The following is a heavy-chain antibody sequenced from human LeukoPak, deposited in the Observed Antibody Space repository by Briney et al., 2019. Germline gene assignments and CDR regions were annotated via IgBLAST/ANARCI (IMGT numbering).Heavy chain of an antibody. CDR1: GGSISSSSYY. CDR3: ARHGYSDYGIDS. D-gene: IGHD5-12*01. CDR2: IHYSGST. J-gene: IGHJ5*01. Sequence: SETLSLTCTVSGGSISSSSYYWDWIRQPPGKGLEWIGYIHYSGSTHYNPALKSRLTISADMSKNQFALKMSSVTAADTAVYYGARHGYSDYGIDSWGQGTLVTVSS. V-gene: IGHV4-39*01.